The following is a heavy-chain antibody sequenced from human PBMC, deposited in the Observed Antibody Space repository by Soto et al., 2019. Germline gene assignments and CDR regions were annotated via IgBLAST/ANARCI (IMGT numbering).Heavy chain of an antibody. CDR2: ISGSGGST. Sequence: DVQLLESGGGLVQPGGSLRLSCAASGFTFSDYDMSWVRQAPGKGLEWVSAISGSGGSTYYADSVKGRFTISRDNSKNTLYLQMNSLRAEDTAVYYCAKDPDIVVVPAAIEYGMDVWGQGTTVTVSS. D-gene: IGHD2-2*02. CDR3: AKDPDIVVVPAAIEYGMDV. CDR1: GFTFSDYD. J-gene: IGHJ6*02. V-gene: IGHV3-23*01.